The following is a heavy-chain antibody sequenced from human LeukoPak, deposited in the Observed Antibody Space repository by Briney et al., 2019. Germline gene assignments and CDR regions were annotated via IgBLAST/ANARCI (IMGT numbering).Heavy chain of an antibody. Sequence: GGSLRLSCAASGFILSNHWMTWVRQAPGKGLEWVSVISGSGGTTYYADSVKGRFTISRDSSKNTLYLQMNSLRAEDTAVYYCAKVSGGGLYYDGMDVWGQGTTVTVSS. J-gene: IGHJ6*02. CDR2: ISGSGGTT. CDR1: GFILSNHW. D-gene: IGHD1-14*01. V-gene: IGHV3-23*01. CDR3: AKVSGGGLYYDGMDV.